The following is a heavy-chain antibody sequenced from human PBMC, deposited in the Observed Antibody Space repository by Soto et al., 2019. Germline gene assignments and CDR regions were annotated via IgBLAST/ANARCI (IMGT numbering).Heavy chain of an antibody. J-gene: IGHJ6*02. Sequence: ASVKVSCKASGYTFTSYGISWVRQAPGQGLEWMGWISAYNGNTNHAQKLQGRVTMTTDTSTSTAYMELRSLRSDDTAVYYCARASYYDILTGYLYYYYGMDVWGQGTTVTVSS. D-gene: IGHD3-9*01. V-gene: IGHV1-18*04. CDR1: GYTFTSYG. CDR3: ARASYYDILTGYLYYYYGMDV. CDR2: ISAYNGNT.